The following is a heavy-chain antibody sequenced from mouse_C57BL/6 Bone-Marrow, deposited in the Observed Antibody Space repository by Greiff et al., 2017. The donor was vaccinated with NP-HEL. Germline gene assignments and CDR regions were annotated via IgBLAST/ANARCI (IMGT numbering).Heavy chain of an antibody. CDR2: IRSKSNNYAT. CDR3: VRQGSSYAMDY. CDR1: GFSFNTYA. D-gene: IGHD3-1*01. Sequence: EADGGLVQPKGSLKLSCAASGFSFNTYAMNWVRQAPGKGLEWVARIRSKSNNYATYYADSVKERFTISRDDSESMLYLQMNNLKTEDTAMYYCVRQGSSYAMDYWGQGTSVTVSS. V-gene: IGHV10-1*01. J-gene: IGHJ4*01.